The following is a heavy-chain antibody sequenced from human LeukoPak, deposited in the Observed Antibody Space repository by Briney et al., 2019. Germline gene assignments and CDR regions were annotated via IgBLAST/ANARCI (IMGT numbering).Heavy chain of an antibody. CDR1: GFTFRNYA. CDR2: IRTDGTNE. V-gene: IGHV3-30*02. D-gene: IGHD1-14*01. Sequence: GGSLTLSCTSSGFTFRNYAMHWLRQAPGKGREWVAFIRTDGTNEYYGDSVWGRFTISRDNSKNTLYLQMSSLRVGDTSIYFGAKVSYGNFHRRYPRGPLDYWGQGTLVTVSS. J-gene: IGHJ4*02. CDR3: AKVSYGNFHRRYPRGPLDY.